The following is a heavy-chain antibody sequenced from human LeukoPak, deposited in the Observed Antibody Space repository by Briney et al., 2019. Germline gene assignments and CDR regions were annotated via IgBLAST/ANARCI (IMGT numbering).Heavy chain of an antibody. CDR2: ISSSGSTI. D-gene: IGHD2-15*01. V-gene: IGHV3-11*01. Sequence: GGSLRLSCAASGFTFSDYYMSWIRQAPGKGLEWVSYISSSGSTIYYADSVKGRFTISRDNAKNSLYLQMNSLRAEDTAVYYCARVAYYYYYYMDVWGKGITVTVSS. J-gene: IGHJ6*03. CDR3: ARVAYYYYYYMDV. CDR1: GFTFSDYY.